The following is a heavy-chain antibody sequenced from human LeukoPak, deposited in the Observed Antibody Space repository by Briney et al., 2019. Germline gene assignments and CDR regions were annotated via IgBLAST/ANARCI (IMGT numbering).Heavy chain of an antibody. J-gene: IGHJ6*02. Sequence: GGSLRLSCAASGFTFRSYSMNWVRQAPGKGLEWVSSIGSSSTYIYYADSVKGRFIISRDNAKNSLYLRMNSLRAEDTAVYYCARPHPRTVFGVFSYYYGMDVWGQGTTVTVSS. D-gene: IGHD3-3*01. V-gene: IGHV3-21*01. CDR1: GFTFRSYS. CDR2: IGSSSTYI. CDR3: ARPHPRTVFGVFSYYYGMDV.